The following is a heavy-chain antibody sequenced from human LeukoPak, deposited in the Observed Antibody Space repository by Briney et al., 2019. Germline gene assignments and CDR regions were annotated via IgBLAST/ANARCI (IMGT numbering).Heavy chain of an antibody. J-gene: IGHJ5*02. V-gene: IGHV3-23*01. D-gene: IGHD2-15*01. Sequence: GGSLRLSCAASGFTFSTYAMSWVRQAPGKGPEWVSVISDSGGSTYYADSVKGRLTISRDNSKNTLYLQMNSLRAEDTAVYYCAKVEAGCGGSCSSDWVDPWGQGTLVTVSS. CDR3: AKVEAGCGGSCSSDWVDP. CDR1: GFTFSTYA. CDR2: ISDSGGST.